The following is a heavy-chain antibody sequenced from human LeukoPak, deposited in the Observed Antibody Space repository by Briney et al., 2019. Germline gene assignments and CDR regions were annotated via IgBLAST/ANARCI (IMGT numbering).Heavy chain of an antibody. D-gene: IGHD3-22*01. J-gene: IGHJ4*02. CDR1: GGSISSYY. Sequence: NPSETLSLTCTVSGGSISSYYWSWIRQPPGKGLEWIGYIYYSGSTNYNPSLKSRVTISVDRSKNQFSLKLSSVTAADTAVYYCARSYYYDSSGLSGWGQGTLVTVSS. CDR3: ARSYYYDSSGLSG. V-gene: IGHV4-59*12. CDR2: IYYSGST.